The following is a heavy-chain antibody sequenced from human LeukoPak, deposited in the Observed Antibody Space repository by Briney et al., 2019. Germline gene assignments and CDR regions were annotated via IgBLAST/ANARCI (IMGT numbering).Heavy chain of an antibody. Sequence: SSETLSLTCAVYGGSFSGYYWDWIRQAPGKGLEWIGTIYHSGSTEYNPSLKSRVAIFVDTSKNQFSLILHSVAAADTAVYYCARRSEFDNTHYHYFDYWGQGALVTVSS. CDR3: ARRSEFDNTHYHYFDY. J-gene: IGHJ4*02. V-gene: IGHV4-34*01. D-gene: IGHD2-15*01. CDR1: GGSFSGYY. CDR2: IYHSGST.